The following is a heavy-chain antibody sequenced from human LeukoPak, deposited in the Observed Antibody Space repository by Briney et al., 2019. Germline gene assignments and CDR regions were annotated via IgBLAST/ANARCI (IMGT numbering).Heavy chain of an antibody. CDR1: GGSISSGGYY. V-gene: IGHV4-31*03. D-gene: IGHD3-3*01. CDR2: IYYSGSI. CDR3: ARGITIFGVDYYGMDV. Sequence: ASETLSLTCTVSGGSISSGGYYWSWIRQHPGKGLEWIGYIYYSGSIYYNPSLKSRVTISVDTSKNQFSLKLSSVTAADTAVYYCARGITIFGVDYYGMDVWGQGTTVTVSS. J-gene: IGHJ6*02.